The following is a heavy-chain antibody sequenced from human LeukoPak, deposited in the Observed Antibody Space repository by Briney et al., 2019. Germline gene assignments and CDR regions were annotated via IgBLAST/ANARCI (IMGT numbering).Heavy chain of an antibody. Sequence: PGGSLRLSCAASGFTFSSYSMNWVRQAPGEGLEWVSSISSSSSYIYYAGSVKGRFTISRDNAKNSLYLQMNSLRAEDTAVYYCAREEYYYDSRPMDVWGKGTTVTVSS. CDR3: AREEYYYDSRPMDV. CDR1: GFTFSSYS. J-gene: IGHJ6*03. CDR2: ISSSSSYI. D-gene: IGHD3-22*01. V-gene: IGHV3-21*01.